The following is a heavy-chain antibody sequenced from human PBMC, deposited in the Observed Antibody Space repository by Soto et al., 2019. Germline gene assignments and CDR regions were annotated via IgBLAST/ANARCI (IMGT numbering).Heavy chain of an antibody. J-gene: IGHJ6*02. V-gene: IGHV4-39*01. CDR1: GGSISSSSYY. Sequence: PSETLSLTCTVSGGSISSSSYYWGWIRQPPGKGLEWIGSIYYSGSTYYNPSLKNRVTITVDTSKNQFSLKLSSVTAADTAVYYCASPLKYYGMDVWGQGTTVTVSS. CDR3: ASPLKYYGMDV. CDR2: IYYSGST.